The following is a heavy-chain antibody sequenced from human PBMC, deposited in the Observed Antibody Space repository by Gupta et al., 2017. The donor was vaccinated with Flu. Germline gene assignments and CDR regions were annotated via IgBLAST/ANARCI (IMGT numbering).Heavy chain of an antibody. J-gene: IGHJ4*02. V-gene: IGHV4-34*01. D-gene: IGHD1-1*01. CDR3: ASGGWGTTTTFDY. CDR1: GGSFSGYY. Sequence: QVQLQQWGAGLLKPSETLSLTCAVYGGSFSGYYWSWIRQPPGKGLEWIGEINHSGSTNYNPSLKSRVTISVDTSKNQFSLKLSSVTAADTAVYYCASGGWGTTTTFDYWGQGTLVTVSS. CDR2: INHSGST.